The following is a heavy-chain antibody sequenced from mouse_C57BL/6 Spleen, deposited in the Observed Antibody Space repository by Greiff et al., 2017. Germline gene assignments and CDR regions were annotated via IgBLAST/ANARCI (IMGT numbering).Heavy chain of an antibody. Sequence: QVQLQQSGAELMKPGASVKLSCKATGYTFTGYWIEWVKQRPGHGLEWIGEILPGSGSTNYHEKFKGKATFTADTSSNTAYMQLSSLTTEDSAIYYCAREGQGNSLDYWGQGTSVTVSS. CDR2: ILPGSGST. V-gene: IGHV1-9*01. J-gene: IGHJ4*01. CDR3: AREGQGNSLDY. CDR1: GYTFTGYW.